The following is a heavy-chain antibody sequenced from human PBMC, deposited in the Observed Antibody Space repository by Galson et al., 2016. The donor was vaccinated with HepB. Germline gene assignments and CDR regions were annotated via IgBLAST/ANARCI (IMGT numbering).Heavy chain of an antibody. CDR1: GDSISSGKW. CDR2: IHHSGRT. V-gene: IGHV4-4*02. J-gene: IGHJ4*02. D-gene: IGHD3-16*01. CDR3: ARSRGSYCDH. Sequence: SETLSLTCAVSGDSISSGKWWSWVRQAPGKGLEWIAEIHHSGRTSDNPSLKSRVTLSLDKSNNLFFLNLTSLTAADTAVYFCARSRGSYCDHWGQGLLVTVSS.